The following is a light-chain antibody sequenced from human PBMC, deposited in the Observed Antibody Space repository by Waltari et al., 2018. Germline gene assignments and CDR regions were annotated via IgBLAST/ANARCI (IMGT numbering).Light chain of an antibody. V-gene: IGLV2-11*01. Sequence: YRHHPGKAPKLMIYEVTRRPSGVPDRFSGSKSGNTAYLTISGLQAEDEADYCCCSYAGSSLWWVFGGGTKLTVL. J-gene: IGLJ3*02. CDR3: CSYAGSSLWWV. CDR2: EVT.